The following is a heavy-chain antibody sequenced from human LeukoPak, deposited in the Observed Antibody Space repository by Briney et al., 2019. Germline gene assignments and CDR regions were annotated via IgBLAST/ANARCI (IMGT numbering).Heavy chain of an antibody. CDR3: ARGMVRGGSFDY. Sequence: PSETLSLTCTVSGGSISSYYWSWIRQPPGKGLEWIGYIYYSGSTNYNPSLKSRVTISVDTSKNQFSLKLSSVTAADTAVYYCARGMVRGGSFDYWGQGTLVTVSS. V-gene: IGHV4-59*08. J-gene: IGHJ4*02. CDR1: GGSISSYY. D-gene: IGHD3-10*01. CDR2: IYYSGST.